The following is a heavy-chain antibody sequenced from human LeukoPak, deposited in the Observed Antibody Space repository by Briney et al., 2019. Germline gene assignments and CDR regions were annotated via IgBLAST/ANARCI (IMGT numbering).Heavy chain of an antibody. CDR2: IYYSGST. D-gene: IGHD4-17*01. J-gene: IGHJ4*02. CDR3: ARGGFAHDYGDATIAVGFDY. CDR1: GGSISSSYYY. V-gene: IGHV4-39*07. Sequence: SETLSLTCTVSGGSISSSYYYWGWIRQPPGKGLEWIGSIYYSGSTYYNPSLKSRVTISVDTSKNQFSLKLSSVTAADTAVYYCARGGFAHDYGDATIAVGFDYWGQGTLVTVSS.